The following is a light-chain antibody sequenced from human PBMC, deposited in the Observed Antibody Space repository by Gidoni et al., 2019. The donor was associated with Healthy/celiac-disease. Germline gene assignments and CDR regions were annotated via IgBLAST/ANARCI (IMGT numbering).Light chain of an antibody. CDR2: QDS. Sequence: SYELTQPPSVSVSPGQTATITCSGDKLGDKYACWYQQKPGQSPVLVIYQDSKRPSGIPERFSGSNSGNTATLTISGTQAMDEADYYCQAWDSSTAGGVGFGGGTKLTVL. CDR1: KLGDKY. CDR3: QAWDSSTAGGVG. V-gene: IGLV3-1*01. J-gene: IGLJ2*01.